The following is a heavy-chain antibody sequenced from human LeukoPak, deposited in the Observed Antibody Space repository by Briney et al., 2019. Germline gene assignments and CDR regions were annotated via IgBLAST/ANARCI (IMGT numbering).Heavy chain of an antibody. J-gene: IGHJ4*02. D-gene: IGHD3-22*01. V-gene: IGHV4-39*07. CDR1: GGSISSGDYY. CDR3: ALIGVITTIDY. CDR2: IYHSGST. Sequence: TSETLSLTCTVSGGSISSGDYYWGWIRQPPGKGLEWIGSIYHSGSTYYNPSLKSRVTISVDTSKNQFSLKLSSVTAADTAVYYCALIGVITTIDYWGQGTLVTVSS.